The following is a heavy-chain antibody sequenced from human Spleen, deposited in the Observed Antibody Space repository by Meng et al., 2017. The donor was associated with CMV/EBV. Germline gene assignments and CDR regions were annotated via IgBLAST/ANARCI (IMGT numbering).Heavy chain of an antibody. D-gene: IGHD2-2*02. J-gene: IGHJ2*01. CDR1: GFNFHNYN. Sequence: GESLKISCAASGFNFHNYNMHWVRQAPGKGLEWVAVIWFDGRKIHYPDSVKGRFTISRDNSRNTLYLQMNSLRAEDTAVYYCARGGYCSSTSCYTFWYFDLWGRGTLVTVSS. CDR2: IWFDGRKI. CDR3: ARGGYCSSTSCYTFWYFDL. V-gene: IGHV3-33*01.